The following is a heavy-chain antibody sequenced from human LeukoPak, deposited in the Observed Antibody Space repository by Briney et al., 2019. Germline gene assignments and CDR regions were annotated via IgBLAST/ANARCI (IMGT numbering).Heavy chain of an antibody. J-gene: IGHJ5*02. D-gene: IGHD3-10*01. CDR1: GYTFTGYY. Sequence: WASVKVSCKASGYTFTGYYMHWVRQAPGQGLEWMGWINPNSGGTNYAQKFQGRVTMTRDTSISTAYMELSRLRSDDTAVYYCARDAILTVRGVIGHWFDPWGQGTLVTVSS. CDR3: ARDAILTVRGVIGHWFDP. CDR2: INPNSGGT. V-gene: IGHV1-2*02.